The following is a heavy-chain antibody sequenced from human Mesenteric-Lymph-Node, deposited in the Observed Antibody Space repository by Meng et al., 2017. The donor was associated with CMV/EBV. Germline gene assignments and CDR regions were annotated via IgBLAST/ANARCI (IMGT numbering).Heavy chain of an antibody. CDR2: IGATGADS. J-gene: IGHJ3*02. D-gene: IGHD6-13*01. CDR1: GFTFSNSA. V-gene: IGHV3-23*01. Sequence: GESLKISCAASGFTFSNSAMSWVRQAPGMGLEWVSAIGATGADSYYADSVKGRFTISRDNSKNTVYLQMNNLRVEDTAVYYCANGEGSRWDDAFDIWGPGTMVTVSS. CDR3: ANGEGSRWDDAFDI.